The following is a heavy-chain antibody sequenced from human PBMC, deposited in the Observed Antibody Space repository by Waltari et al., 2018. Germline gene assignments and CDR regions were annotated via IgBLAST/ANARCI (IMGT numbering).Heavy chain of an antibody. J-gene: IGHJ5*02. CDR2: IYYSGST. Sequence: QVQLQESGPGLVKPSGTLSLTCAVSGGSISSGDYYLSWIRQPPGKGLEWIGYIYYSGSTYYNPSLKSRVTISVDTSKNQFSLKLSSVTAADTAVYYCARAAVTRPYNWFDPWGQGTLVTVSS. V-gene: IGHV4-30-4*08. CDR1: GGSISSGDYY. D-gene: IGHD4-17*01. CDR3: ARAAVTRPYNWFDP.